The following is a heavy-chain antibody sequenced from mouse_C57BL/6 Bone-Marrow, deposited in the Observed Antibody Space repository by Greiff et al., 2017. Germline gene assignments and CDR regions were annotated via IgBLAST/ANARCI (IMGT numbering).Heavy chain of an antibody. CDR2: IDPSDSET. D-gene: IGHD2-2*01. J-gene: IGHJ1*03. CDR1: GYTFTSYW. Sequence: QVQLQQSGAELVRPGSSVKLSCKASGYTFTSYWMHWVKQRPIQGLEWIGNIDPSDSETHYNQKFKDKATLTVDKSSSTAYMQLSSLTSEDSAVYYCARTMVTGWYFDVWGTGTTVTVSS. V-gene: IGHV1-52*01. CDR3: ARTMVTGWYFDV.